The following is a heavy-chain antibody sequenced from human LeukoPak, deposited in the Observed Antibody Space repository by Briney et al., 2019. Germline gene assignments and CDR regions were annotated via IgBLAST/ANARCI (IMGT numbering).Heavy chain of an antibody. CDR1: GFPFSSYW. V-gene: IGHV3-74*01. J-gene: IGHJ3*02. CDR3: ARSVVGATSWVDGFDI. D-gene: IGHD1-26*01. CDR2: INSDGSST. Sequence: GGALGPSFAASGFPFSSYWMHWVRPAPGKGLVWVSRINSDGSSTSYADSVKGRFTISRDNAKNTLYLQMNSLRAEDTAVYYCARSVVGATSWVDGFDIWGQGTMVTVSS.